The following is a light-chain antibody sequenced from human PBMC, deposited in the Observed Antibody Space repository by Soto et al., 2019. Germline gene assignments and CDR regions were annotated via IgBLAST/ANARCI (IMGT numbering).Light chain of an antibody. Sequence: EIVLTQSPGTLSLSPGERATLSRRASQSVSSSYLAWYQQKPGQAPRLLIYGASSRATGIPDRFSGSGSGTDFTLTISRLEPEDFAVYYCQQYGSLALTFGGGTKVEIK. V-gene: IGKV3-20*01. CDR3: QQYGSLALT. CDR2: GAS. CDR1: QSVSSSY. J-gene: IGKJ4*01.